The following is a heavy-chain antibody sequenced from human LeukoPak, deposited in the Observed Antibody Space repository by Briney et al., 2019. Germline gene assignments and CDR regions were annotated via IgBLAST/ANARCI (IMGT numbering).Heavy chain of an antibody. Sequence: ASVKVSCKASGYTFTSYYMHWVRQAPGKGLEWMGGFDPEDGETIYAQKFQGRVTMTEDTSTDTAYMELSSLRSEDTAVYYCATDIVGMRDAFDIWGQGTMVTVSS. CDR1: GYTFTSYY. V-gene: IGHV1-24*01. D-gene: IGHD3-16*02. CDR2: FDPEDGET. J-gene: IGHJ3*02. CDR3: ATDIVGMRDAFDI.